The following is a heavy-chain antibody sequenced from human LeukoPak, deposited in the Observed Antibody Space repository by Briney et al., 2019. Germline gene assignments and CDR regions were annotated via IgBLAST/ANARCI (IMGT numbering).Heavy chain of an antibody. J-gene: IGHJ4*02. Sequence: GGSLRLPCTASGFAFSSDAMNWVRQAPGKGLEWVSGISGSGGGTYYADSVKGRFTISRDNSKNTLYLQMNSLRAEDTAVYYCAKDPYGDYVRYFDYWGQGTLVTVSS. V-gene: IGHV3-23*01. CDR2: ISGSGGGT. CDR1: GFAFSSDA. CDR3: AKDPYGDYVRYFDY. D-gene: IGHD4-17*01.